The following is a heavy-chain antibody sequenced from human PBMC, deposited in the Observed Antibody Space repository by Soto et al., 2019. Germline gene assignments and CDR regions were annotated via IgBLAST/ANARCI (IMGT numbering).Heavy chain of an antibody. J-gene: IGHJ4*02. V-gene: IGHV1-69*13. CDR1: GGTFSSYA. CDR2: IIPIFGTT. D-gene: IGHD5-18*01. CDR3: ATPDTAVGGY. Sequence: SVNVSCKASGGTFSSYAISWVRQAPGQGLEWMGVIIPIFGTTNYAQTFQGRVTITADESASTVYMELSSLKSEDTAVYYCATPDTAVGGYWGQGTLVTVSS.